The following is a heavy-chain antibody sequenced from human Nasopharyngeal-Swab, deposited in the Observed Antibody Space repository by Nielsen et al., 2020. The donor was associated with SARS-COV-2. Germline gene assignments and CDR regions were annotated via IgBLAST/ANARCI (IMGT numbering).Heavy chain of an antibody. V-gene: IGHV1-18*01. J-gene: IGHJ3*02. CDR2: ISAYNGNT. CDR1: GYTFTSYG. Sequence: ASVKVSCKASGYTFTSYGISWVRQAPGQGLEWMGWISAYNGNTNYAQKFQGRVTMTRDTSTSTVYMELSSLRSEDTAVYYCARDLPEHDIWGQGTMVTVSS. CDR3: ARDLPEHDI.